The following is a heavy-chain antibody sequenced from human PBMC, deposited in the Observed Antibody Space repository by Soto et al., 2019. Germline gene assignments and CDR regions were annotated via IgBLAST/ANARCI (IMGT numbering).Heavy chain of an antibody. J-gene: IGHJ4*02. CDR2: ISYDGSNK. Sequence: GGSLRLSCAASGFTFSSYGMHWVRQAPGKGLEWVAVISYDGSNKYYADSVKGRFTISRDNSKNTLYLQMNSLRAEDTAVYYCAKEGVVVIKGFFDYWGQGTLVTVSS. D-gene: IGHD3-22*01. CDR3: AKEGVVVIKGFFDY. CDR1: GFTFSSYG. V-gene: IGHV3-30*18.